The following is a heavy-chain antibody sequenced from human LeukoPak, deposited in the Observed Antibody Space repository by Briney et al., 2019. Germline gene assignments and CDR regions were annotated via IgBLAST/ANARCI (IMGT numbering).Heavy chain of an antibody. CDR3: AKRRRGEGGDFDY. CDR2: ISGSGGST. V-gene: IGHV3-23*01. D-gene: IGHD3-10*01. Sequence: PGGSLRLSCAASGFTFSSYDMNWVRQAPGKGLEWVSAISGSGGSTYYADSVKGRFTISRDNSKNTLYLQMDSLRAEDTGLYYCAKRRRGEGGDFDYWGQGTLVTVSS. J-gene: IGHJ4*02. CDR1: GFTFSSYD.